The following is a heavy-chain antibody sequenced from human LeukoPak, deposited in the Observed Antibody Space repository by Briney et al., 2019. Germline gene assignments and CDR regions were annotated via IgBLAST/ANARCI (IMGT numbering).Heavy chain of an antibody. CDR1: GITFNLYE. V-gene: IGHV3-48*03. CDR2: ISRAGDTI. D-gene: IGHD6-6*01. Sequence: GGSLRLSCEASGITFNLYEMNWVRQAPGKGLEWVAHISRAGDTIFYTDSVKGRFSISRDNAKNSLSLQMNNLRAEDTALYYCATTSRDVLDYFFAHWGQGTLVTVSS. J-gene: IGHJ4*02. CDR3: ATTSRDVLDYFFAH.